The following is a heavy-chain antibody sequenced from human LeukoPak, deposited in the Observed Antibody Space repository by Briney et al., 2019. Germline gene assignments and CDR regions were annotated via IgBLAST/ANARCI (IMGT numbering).Heavy chain of an antibody. Sequence: GASVKGSCKASGYTFANYGISWVRQAPGHGLEWMGWISINNGNTKYAQKFQGRVTVTTDTSTSTAYMELRSLTSDDTAVYYCARDHHYYDSTGYFGYWGQGTLVTVSS. V-gene: IGHV1-18*01. CDR1: GYTFANYG. CDR2: ISINNGNT. CDR3: ARDHHYYDSTGYFGY. J-gene: IGHJ4*02. D-gene: IGHD3-22*01.